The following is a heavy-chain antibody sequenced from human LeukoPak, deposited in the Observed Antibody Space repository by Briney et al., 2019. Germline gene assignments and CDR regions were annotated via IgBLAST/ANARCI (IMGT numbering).Heavy chain of an antibody. V-gene: IGHV3-64D*09. CDR2: ISRNGGST. CDR3: VKDLRSDFMGVLSRYLSY. CDR1: GFTFSSFA. J-gene: IGHJ4*02. D-gene: IGHD2/OR15-2a*01. Sequence: GGSLRLSCSASGFTFSSFAMHWVRQAPGKGLEYVAAISRNGGSTYYADSVKGRFTISRDNSKSTLYLQTSSLRAEDTAVYLCVKDLRSDFMGVLSRYLSYWGQGTLVTVSS.